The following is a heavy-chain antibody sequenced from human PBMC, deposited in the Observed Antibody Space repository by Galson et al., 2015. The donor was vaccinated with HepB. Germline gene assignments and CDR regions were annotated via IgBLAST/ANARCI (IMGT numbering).Heavy chain of an antibody. J-gene: IGHJ4*02. CDR2: IRQDGSGK. V-gene: IGHV3-7*03. CDR1: GFIFSNYW. D-gene: IGHD2-2*01. CDR3: VSAYRYAAFPYYFDY. Sequence: SLRLSCAASGFIFSNYWMSWVRQAPGKGLEWVANIRQDGSGKYYVDSVKGRFTISRDNAKNSLYLQMTSLRVEDTAVYYCVSAYRYAAFPYYFDYWGQGTLVTVSS.